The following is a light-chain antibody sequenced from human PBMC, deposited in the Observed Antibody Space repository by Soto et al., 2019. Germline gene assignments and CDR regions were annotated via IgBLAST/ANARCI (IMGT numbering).Light chain of an antibody. CDR3: QQGSSFPWT. V-gene: IGKV1-12*01. CDR1: QDIDTW. J-gene: IGKJ1*01. CDR2: AAS. Sequence: DIQMTQSPSSVSASVGDRVTITCRASQDIDTWLAWYQQKPGKAPKFLIYAASNLQSGVPSRFSGSGSGTDFTFTISSLQPEDFATYYCQQGSSFPWTFGQGTKVDI.